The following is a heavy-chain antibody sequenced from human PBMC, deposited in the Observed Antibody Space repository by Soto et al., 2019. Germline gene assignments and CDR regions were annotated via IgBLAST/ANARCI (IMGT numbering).Heavy chain of an antibody. J-gene: IGHJ6*02. CDR3: ARAPSSIQLWFGYYYGMDV. D-gene: IGHD5-18*01. CDR1: GDSVSSNSAA. CDR2: TYYRSKWYN. Sequence: SQTLSLTCAISGDSVSSNSAAWNWIRQSPSRGLEWLGRTYYRSKWYNDYAVSVKSRITINPDTSKNQFSLQLNSVTPEDTAVYYCARAPSSIQLWFGYYYGMDVWGQGTTVTVSS. V-gene: IGHV6-1*01.